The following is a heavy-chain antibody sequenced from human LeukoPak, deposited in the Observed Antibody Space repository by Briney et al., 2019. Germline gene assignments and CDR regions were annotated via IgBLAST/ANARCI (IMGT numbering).Heavy chain of an antibody. CDR1: GYSFTTYH. Sequence: RASVKVSCKPSGYSFTTYHINWVRQASGQGLEWLGWMNPYTGDRGYAQRFQGRLSITSDTSISTAYMELGSLKSDDTAVYFCARTTSLTASGYDCWGQGTLVTVSS. CDR2: MNPYTGDR. J-gene: IGHJ4*02. CDR3: ARTTSLTASGYDC. D-gene: IGHD2-21*02. V-gene: IGHV1-8*03.